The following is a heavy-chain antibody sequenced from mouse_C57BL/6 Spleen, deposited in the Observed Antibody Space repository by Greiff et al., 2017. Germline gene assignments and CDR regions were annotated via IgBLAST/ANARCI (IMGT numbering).Heavy chain of an antibody. V-gene: IGHV1-82*01. CDR1: GYAFSSSW. Sequence: QVQLKQSGPELVKPGASVKISCKASGYAFSSSWMNWVKQRPGKGLEWIGRIYPGDGDTNYNGKFKGKATLTADKSSSTAYMQLSSLTSEDSAVYFCAQGDGYYGYWGQGTTLTVSS. J-gene: IGHJ2*01. CDR3: AQGDGYYGY. CDR2: IYPGDGDT. D-gene: IGHD2-3*01.